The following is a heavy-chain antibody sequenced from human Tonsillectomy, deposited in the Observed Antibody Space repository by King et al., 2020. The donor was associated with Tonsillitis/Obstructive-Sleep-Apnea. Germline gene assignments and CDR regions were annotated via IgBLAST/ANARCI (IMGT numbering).Heavy chain of an antibody. V-gene: IGHV4-59*08. CDR3: ARHNQALVRGFYYYYYMDV. D-gene: IGHD3-10*01. J-gene: IGHJ6*03. Sequence: VQLQESGPGLVKPSETLSLTCTVSGGSISSYYWSWIRQPPGKGLEWIGYIYYSGSTNYNPSLKSRVTISVDTSKNQFSLKLSSVTAADTAVYFCARHNQALVRGFYYYYYMDVWGIGTTVTVTS. CDR2: IYYSGST. CDR1: GGSISSYY.